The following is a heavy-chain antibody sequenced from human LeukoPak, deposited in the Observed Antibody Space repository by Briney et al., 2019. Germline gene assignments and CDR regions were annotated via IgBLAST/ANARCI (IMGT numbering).Heavy chain of an antibody. V-gene: IGHV4-61*01. CDR1: GGSISSSSYY. Sequence: SETLSLTCTVSGGSISSSSYYWGWIRQPPGKGLEWIGYIYYSGSTNYNPSLKSRVTISVDTSKNQFSLKLSSVTAADTAVYYCARENYGSGSYRVDYWGQGTLVTVSS. J-gene: IGHJ4*02. CDR2: IYYSGST. D-gene: IGHD3-10*01. CDR3: ARENYGSGSYRVDY.